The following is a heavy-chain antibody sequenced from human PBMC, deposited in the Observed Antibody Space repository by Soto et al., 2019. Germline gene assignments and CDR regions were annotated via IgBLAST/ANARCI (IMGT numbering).Heavy chain of an antibody. V-gene: IGHV1-2*02. CDR3: ARSTQYSASLEFDF. D-gene: IGHD5-12*01. CDR1: GYTFTGYY. J-gene: IGHJ4*02. CDR2: INPNSGGT. Sequence: ASVKVSCKASGYTFTGYYMHWVRQAPGQGLEWMGWINPNSGGTNYAQKFQGRLTMARDTSVTTVYMELSGLRSGDTAVYYCARSTQYSASLEFDFWGQGTRVTVSS.